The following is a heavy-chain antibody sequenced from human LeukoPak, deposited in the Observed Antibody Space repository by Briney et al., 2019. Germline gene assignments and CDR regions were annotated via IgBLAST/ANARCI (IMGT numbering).Heavy chain of an antibody. Sequence: GESLKISCKGSGYNFSRYWIAWVRQMPGKGLEWMGSIYPGDSDTRYSTSFQGQVTISADKSISTAYLQWSSLKASDTAMYYCARSGTTGTRWFDPWGQGTLVTVSS. CDR2: IYPGDSDT. CDR3: ARSGTTGTRWFDP. D-gene: IGHD1-1*01. CDR1: GYNFSRYW. J-gene: IGHJ5*02. V-gene: IGHV5-51*01.